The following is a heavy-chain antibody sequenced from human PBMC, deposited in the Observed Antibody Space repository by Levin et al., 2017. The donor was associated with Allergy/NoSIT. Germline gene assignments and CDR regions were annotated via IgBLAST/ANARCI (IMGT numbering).Heavy chain of an antibody. D-gene: IGHD2-21*02. CDR3: ARDGPPYCGGDCYSFDY. Sequence: GGSLRLSCAASGFTFSSYGMNWVRQAPGKGLEWVSYIGSSSRTIYYADSVKGRFTISRDNAKNSLYLQMNSLRAEDTAVYYCARDGPPYCGGDCYSFDYWGLGTLVTVSS. CDR2: IGSSSRTI. CDR1: GFTFSSYG. V-gene: IGHV3-48*01. J-gene: IGHJ4*02.